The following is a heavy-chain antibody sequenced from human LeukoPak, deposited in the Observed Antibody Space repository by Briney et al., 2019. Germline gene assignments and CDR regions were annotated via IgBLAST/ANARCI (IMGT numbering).Heavy chain of an antibody. Sequence: SQTLSLTCTVSGGSISSGGYYWSWIRQHPGEGLEWIGYIYYSGSTYYNPSLKSRVTISVDTSKNQFSLKLSSVTAADTAVYYCARVGHSGYDFHYWGQGTLVTVSS. D-gene: IGHD5-12*01. CDR1: GGSISSGGYY. CDR3: ARVGHSGYDFHY. J-gene: IGHJ4*02. V-gene: IGHV4-31*03. CDR2: IYYSGST.